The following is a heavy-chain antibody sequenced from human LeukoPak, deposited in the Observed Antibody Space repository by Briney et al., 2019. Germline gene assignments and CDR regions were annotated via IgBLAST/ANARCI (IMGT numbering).Heavy chain of an antibody. D-gene: IGHD1-20*01. Sequence: SLRLSCAASGFTFDDYAMHWVRQAPGKGLEWVSGISWNSGNIGYADSVKGRFTISRDNAKNSLFLQMNSLRAEDTALYFCAKDKSPYNWNAFDIWGRGTMVTVSS. J-gene: IGHJ3*02. CDR1: GFTFDDYA. V-gene: IGHV3-9*01. CDR2: ISWNSGNI. CDR3: AKDKSPYNWNAFDI.